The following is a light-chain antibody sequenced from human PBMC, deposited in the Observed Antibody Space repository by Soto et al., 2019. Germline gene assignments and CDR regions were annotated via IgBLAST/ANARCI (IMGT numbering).Light chain of an antibody. CDR1: SSDVGGSNY. Sequence: QSALTQPRSVSESPGQSVTISCTGTSSDVGGSNYVSWYQHHPGKAPKLLIYDVNKRPSGVPDRCSGSKSGNTASLTISGLQSADEGDYYCCPYAGNYNFAFGGGTQLTVL. V-gene: IGLV2-11*01. CDR3: CPYAGNYNFA. J-gene: IGLJ2*01. CDR2: DVN.